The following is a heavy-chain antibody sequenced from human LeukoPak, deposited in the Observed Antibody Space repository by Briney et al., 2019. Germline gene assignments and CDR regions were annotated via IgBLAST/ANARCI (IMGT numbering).Heavy chain of an antibody. J-gene: IGHJ6*02. CDR3: ARGGITMVRGVTYYYYYGMDD. CDR2: INHSGST. CDR1: GASFSRYY. V-gene: IGHV4-34*01. Sequence: SPTQSPTCAVYGASFSRYYWSWIRHPPGNWLEWNAEINHSGSTNYNPSLKSRVTISVDTSKAQFSLKLSSVTAADTAVYYCARGGITMVRGVTYYYYYGMDDWGQETTVIVAS. D-gene: IGHD3-10*01.